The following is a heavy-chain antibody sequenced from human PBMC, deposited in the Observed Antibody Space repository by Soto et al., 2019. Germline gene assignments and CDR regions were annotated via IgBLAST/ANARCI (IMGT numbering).Heavy chain of an antibody. J-gene: IGHJ6*02. CDR2: IIPIFGTA. CDR1: GGTFNKYA. V-gene: IGHV1-69*01. CDR3: ARGRGIQLWSRGNSYYYYGMDV. Sequence: QVQLVQSGAEVKKPGSSVKVSCKASGGTFNKYAISWVRQAPGQGLEWMGGIIPIFGTANYAQKFQGRVTVTADESTSIAYMDLSSLRSEDTAVYYCARGRGIQLWSRGNSYYYYGMDVWGQGTTVTVSS. D-gene: IGHD5-18*01.